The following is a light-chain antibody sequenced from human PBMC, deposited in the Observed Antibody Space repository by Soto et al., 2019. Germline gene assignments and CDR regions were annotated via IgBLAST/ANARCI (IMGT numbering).Light chain of an antibody. CDR1: SSNIGDNT. CDR3: AAWDDSLNGYV. Sequence: QSVLTQPPSASETPGQRVAISCSGSSSNIGDNTVNWYQHLPGTAPKLLIYSDNQRPSGDADRFAGSKSGTSASLTISGLQSEDEADYYCAAWDDSLNGYVFGPGTKLTVL. CDR2: SDN. J-gene: IGLJ1*01. V-gene: IGLV1-44*01.